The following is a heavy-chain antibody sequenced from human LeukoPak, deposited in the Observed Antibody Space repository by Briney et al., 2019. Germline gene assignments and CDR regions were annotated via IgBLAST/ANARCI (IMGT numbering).Heavy chain of an antibody. V-gene: IGHV4-59*01. CDR2: IYYSGST. CDR3: ARDPVSYYYMDV. CDR1: GGSLSSYY. J-gene: IGHJ6*03. D-gene: IGHD3-16*01. Sequence: SETLSLTGTVSGGSLSSYYWSWIRQPPGKGLEWIGYIYYSGSTNYNPSLKSRVTISVDTSKNQFSLKLSSVTAVDTAVYYCARDPVSYYYMDVWGKGTTVTVSS.